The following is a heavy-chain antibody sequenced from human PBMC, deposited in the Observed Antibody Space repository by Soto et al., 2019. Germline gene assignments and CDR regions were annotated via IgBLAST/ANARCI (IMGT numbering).Heavy chain of an antibody. CDR3: LRAAGGSPSTFDY. CDR1: GYTFTNYG. D-gene: IGHD3-16*01. Sequence: QVQLVQSRAEVKKPGASVKVSCKASGYTFTNYGINWVRQAPGQGLEWMGWISAYNGTTTYAQKFQGRVTMTTDTSKSPASMARRSLGSDGTAVSYCLRAAGGSPSTFDYWGQGTLVTVSS. V-gene: IGHV1-18*01. J-gene: IGHJ4*02. CDR2: ISAYNGTT.